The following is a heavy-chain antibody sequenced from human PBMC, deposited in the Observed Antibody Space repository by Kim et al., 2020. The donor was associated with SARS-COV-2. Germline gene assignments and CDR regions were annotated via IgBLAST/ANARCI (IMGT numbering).Heavy chain of an antibody. J-gene: IGHJ4*02. CDR2: LNPNSGGT. CDR3: ARDLPPSPTASGGY. CDR1: GYTFTNYF. D-gene: IGHD5-18*01. Sequence: ASVKVSCKASGYTFTNYFLHWVRQAPGQGLEWMGRLNPNSGGTDYAQKCQGRVTMTRGSSISTAYMELSRLTSDDTAVYYCARDLPPSPTASGGYWGQGTLVTVSS. V-gene: IGHV1-2*06.